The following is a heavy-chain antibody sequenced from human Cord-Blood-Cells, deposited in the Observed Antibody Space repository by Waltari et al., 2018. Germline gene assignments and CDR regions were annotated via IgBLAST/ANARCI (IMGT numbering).Heavy chain of an antibody. CDR1: GFTSSSYC. J-gene: IGHJ3*02. CDR2: IKQDGSEK. V-gene: IGHV3-7*01. D-gene: IGHD6-13*01. Sequence: EVQLVESGGGLVQPGGSLRLSCAASGFTSSSYCTRGVRQAPGKGLEWVANIKQDGSEKYYVDSVKGRFTISRDNAKNSLYLQMNSLRAEDTAVYYCARESSYDAFDIWGQGTMVTVSS. CDR3: ARESSYDAFDI.